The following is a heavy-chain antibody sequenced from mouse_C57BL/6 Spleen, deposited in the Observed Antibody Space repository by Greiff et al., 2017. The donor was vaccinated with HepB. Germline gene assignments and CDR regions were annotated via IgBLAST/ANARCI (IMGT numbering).Heavy chain of an antibody. Sequence: QVQLQQSGAELARPGASVKLSCKASGYTFTSYGISWVKQRTGQGLEWIGEIYPRSGNTYYNEKFKSKATLTADKSSSTAYMEIRSLTSEDSAVYFCARNYGSSPHWYFDVWGTGTTVTVSS. CDR1: GYTFTSYG. CDR3: ARNYGSSPHWYFDV. J-gene: IGHJ1*03. V-gene: IGHV1-81*01. D-gene: IGHD1-1*01. CDR2: IYPRSGNT.